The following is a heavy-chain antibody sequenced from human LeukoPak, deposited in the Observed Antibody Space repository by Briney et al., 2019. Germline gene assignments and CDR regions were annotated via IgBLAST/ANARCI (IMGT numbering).Heavy chain of an antibody. CDR2: INQDGSEK. D-gene: IGHD2-15*01. J-gene: IGHJ3*02. CDR3: ARDRRYSTFDM. V-gene: IGHV3-7*05. CDR1: GGSFSSYR. Sequence: TGGSLTLSCVVSGGSFSSYRLSWVRQAPGTGLEWVANINQDGSEKNYVDSVKGRFTISRDNAKNSLCLQMNSLRAEDTAVYYCARDRRYSTFDMWGQGTMVTVSS.